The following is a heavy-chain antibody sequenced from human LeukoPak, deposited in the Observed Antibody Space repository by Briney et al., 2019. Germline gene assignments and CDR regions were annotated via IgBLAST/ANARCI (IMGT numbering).Heavy chain of an antibody. CDR3: ARGRGSSSVCFDL. J-gene: IGHJ2*01. CDR2: INHSGST. D-gene: IGHD6-6*01. Sequence: PSETLSLTCAVYGGSFSGYYWSWIRQPPGKGLEWIGEINHSGSTNYNPSLKSRVTISVDTSKNQFSLKLSSVTAADTAVYYCARGRGSSSVCFDLWGRGTLVTVSS. V-gene: IGHV4-34*01. CDR1: GGSFSGYY.